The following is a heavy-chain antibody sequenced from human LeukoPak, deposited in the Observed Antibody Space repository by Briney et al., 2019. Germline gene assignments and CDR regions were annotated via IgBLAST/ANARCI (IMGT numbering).Heavy chain of an antibody. Sequence: GASVKVSCKASGYTFTSYYMHWVRQAPGQGLEWMGIINPSGGSTSYAQKFQGRVTMTRDTSTSTVYMELSSLRSEDTAVYYCARDHDFWSGYYRAYYYYYMDVWGKGTTVTVSS. CDR3: ARDHDFWSGYYRAYYYYYMDV. CDR1: GYTFTSYY. V-gene: IGHV1-46*01. D-gene: IGHD3-3*01. J-gene: IGHJ6*03. CDR2: INPSGGST.